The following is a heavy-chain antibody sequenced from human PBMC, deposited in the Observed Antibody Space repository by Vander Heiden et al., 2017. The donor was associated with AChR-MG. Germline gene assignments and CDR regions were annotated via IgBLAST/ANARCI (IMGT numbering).Heavy chain of an antibody. V-gene: IGHV3-53*02. Sequence: EVQLVETGGGLIQPGGSLRLPCAASGFTVSSNYMSWVRQDPGKGLEWVSVIYSGGSTYYADSVKGRFTISRDNSKNTLYLQMNSLRAEDTAVYYCARDRTTTATYYYYYYGMDVWGQGTTVTVSS. J-gene: IGHJ6*02. CDR1: GFTVSSNY. D-gene: IGHD1-1*01. CDR2: IYSGGST. CDR3: ARDRTTTATYYYYYYGMDV.